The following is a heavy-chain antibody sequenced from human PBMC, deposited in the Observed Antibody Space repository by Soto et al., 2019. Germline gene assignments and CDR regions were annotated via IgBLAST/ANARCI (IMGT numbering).Heavy chain of an antibody. CDR1: GGSIISGGYC. J-gene: IGHJ4*02. CDR3: ARGPPGYCSGGSCYFEAREYYFDY. V-gene: IGHV4-31*03. D-gene: IGHD2-15*01. Sequence: PSETLSLTCTVSGGSIISGGYCFSCIRQHPWNGLEWIGYIYYSGSTYYNPSLKSRVTISVDTSKNQFSLKLSSVTAADTAVYYCARGPPGYCSGGSCYFEAREYYFDYWGQGTLVTVSS. CDR2: IYYSGST.